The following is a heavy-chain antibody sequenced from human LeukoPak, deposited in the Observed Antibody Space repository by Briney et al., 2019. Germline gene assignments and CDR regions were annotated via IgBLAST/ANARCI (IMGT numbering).Heavy chain of an antibody. Sequence: MASETLSLTCTVSGGSISSYYWSWIRQPPGKGLEWIGYIYYSGSTNHNPSLKSRVTISVDTSKNQFSLKLSSVTAADTAVYYCAEGVAGFDYWGQGTLVTVSS. CDR3: AEGVAGFDY. J-gene: IGHJ4*02. V-gene: IGHV4-59*01. CDR1: GGSISSYY. D-gene: IGHD6-19*01. CDR2: IYYSGST.